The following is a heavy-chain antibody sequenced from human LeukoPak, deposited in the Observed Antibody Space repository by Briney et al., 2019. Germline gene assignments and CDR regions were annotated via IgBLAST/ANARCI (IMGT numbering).Heavy chain of an antibody. V-gene: IGHV4-59*01. D-gene: IGHD6-19*01. J-gene: IGHJ4*02. CDR3: ARGSGWHLY. CDR2: ICNSGNI. Sequence: TSETLSLTCTVSGGSISSYQWTWIRQPPGKGLEWIGYICNSGNINYNPSLKSRVTISIDTSKNQFSLNLSSVTAAETAVYYCARGSGWHLYWGQGTLVTVSS. CDR1: GGSISSYQ.